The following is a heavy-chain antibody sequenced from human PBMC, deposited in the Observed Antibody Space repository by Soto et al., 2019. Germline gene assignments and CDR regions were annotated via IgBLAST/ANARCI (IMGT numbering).Heavy chain of an antibody. CDR3: AKDSSGWYGDYYYYYGMDV. CDR2: ISYDGSNK. J-gene: IGHJ6*02. D-gene: IGHD6-19*01. Sequence: GGSLRLSCAASGFTFSSYGMHWVRQAPGKGLEWVAVISYDGSNKYYADSVKGRFTISRDNSKNTLYLQMNSLRTEDTAVYYCAKDSSGWYGDYYYYYGMDVWGQGTTVTVSS. CDR1: GFTFSSYG. V-gene: IGHV3-30*18.